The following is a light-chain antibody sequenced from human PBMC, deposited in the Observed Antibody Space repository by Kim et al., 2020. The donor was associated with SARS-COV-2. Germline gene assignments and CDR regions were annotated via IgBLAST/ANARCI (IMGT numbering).Light chain of an antibody. V-gene: IGLV3-19*01. CDR2: GKN. CDR3: NSRDNSGDHVV. CDR1: SLRTYY. J-gene: IGLJ2*01. Sequence: SSELTQDPAVSVALGQTVRITCQGDSLRTYYASWYQQKPGQAPILVIYGKNNRPSGIPDRFSASSSGNTASLTVTGAQAVDEADYYCNSRDNSGDHVVFGGGTQLTVL.